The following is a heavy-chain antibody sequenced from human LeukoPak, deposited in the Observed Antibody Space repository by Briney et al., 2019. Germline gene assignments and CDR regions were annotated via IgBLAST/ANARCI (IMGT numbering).Heavy chain of an antibody. D-gene: IGHD6-19*01. J-gene: IGHJ6*02. V-gene: IGHV1-18*01. CDR3: ARVGGSSAFMNYYYGMDV. CDR1: GYTFTSHG. CDR2: ISTYNGNT. Sequence: GASVKVSCEASGYTFTSHGISWVRQAPGQGLDWMGWISTYNGNTHYAQRLQGRVTMTTDTSTSTAYMELRSLRSDDTAVYYCARVGGSSAFMNYYYGMDVWGQGTTVTVSS.